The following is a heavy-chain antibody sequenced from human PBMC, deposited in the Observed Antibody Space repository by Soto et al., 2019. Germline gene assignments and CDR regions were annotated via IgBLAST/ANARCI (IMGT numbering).Heavy chain of an antibody. CDR3: ARKGITIFGVVRHYYMDV. J-gene: IGHJ6*03. Sequence: ASVKVSCKASGYTFTSYAMHWVRQAPGQRLEWMGWINAGNGNTKYSQKFQGRVTITRDTSASTAYMELSSLRSEDTAVYYCARKGITIFGVVRHYYMDVWGKGTTVTVSS. CDR2: INAGNGNT. CDR1: GYTFTSYA. D-gene: IGHD3-3*01. V-gene: IGHV1-3*01.